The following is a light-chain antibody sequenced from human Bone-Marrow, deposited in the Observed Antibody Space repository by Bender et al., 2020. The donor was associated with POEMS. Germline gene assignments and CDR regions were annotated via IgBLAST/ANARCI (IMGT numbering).Light chain of an antibody. V-gene: IGLV3-1*01. CDR3: SSHAGSNIL. J-gene: IGLJ1*01. CDR1: NLEDKV. Sequence: SYEVTQPPSVSVSPGQTASISCSGENLEDKVVSWYQQKPGQPPLLVMYQHSKRPSGIPDRFSGSKSGNTASLTVSGLQTEDEADYYCSSHAGSNILFGTGTKVTVL. CDR2: QHS.